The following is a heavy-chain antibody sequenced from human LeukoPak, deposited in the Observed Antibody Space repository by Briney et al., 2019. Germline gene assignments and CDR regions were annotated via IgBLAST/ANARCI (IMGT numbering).Heavy chain of an antibody. V-gene: IGHV3-23*01. J-gene: IGHJ4*02. Sequence: GGSLRLSCATSRFTFSSYAMSWVRQAPGKGLEWVSGLHADSGMTYYADSVKGRFTISRDNSKNTLYFQMNSLRAEDTAVYYCVKDFLHGPHIEPVGSVGPFDYWGQGTLVTVSS. CDR2: LHADSGMT. CDR3: VKDFLHGPHIEPVGSVGPFDY. CDR1: RFTFSSYA. D-gene: IGHD2-2*01.